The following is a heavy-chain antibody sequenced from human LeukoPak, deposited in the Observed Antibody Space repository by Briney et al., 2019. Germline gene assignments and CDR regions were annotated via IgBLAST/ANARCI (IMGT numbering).Heavy chain of an antibody. D-gene: IGHD6-19*01. Sequence: SETLCLTCTVSGGSISSSGYYWGWIGQAPGLEREWIGSIYYSGSTYDNPSLKSRVTISVDTSKNQFSLKLSSVTAADTAVYYCARLYSSACYFDYWGQGTLVTVSS. CDR2: IYYSGST. CDR1: GGSISSSGYY. J-gene: IGHJ4*02. CDR3: ARLYSSACYFDY. V-gene: IGHV4-39*01.